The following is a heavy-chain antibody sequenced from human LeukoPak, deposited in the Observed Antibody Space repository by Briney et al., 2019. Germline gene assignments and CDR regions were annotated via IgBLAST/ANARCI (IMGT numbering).Heavy chain of an antibody. V-gene: IGHV3-23*01. CDR2: LSNTGGTT. CDR1: GFTFNNYA. Sequence: GGSLRLSCAASGFTFNNYAMSWVRQAPGKGLEWGSTLSNTGGTTYYADSVKGRFTVSRDNSKNTLCLQMNSLRAEDTALYYCAKDRSNNSGWDAFDIWGQGTMVTVSS. D-gene: IGHD7-27*01. CDR3: AKDRSNNSGWDAFDI. J-gene: IGHJ3*02.